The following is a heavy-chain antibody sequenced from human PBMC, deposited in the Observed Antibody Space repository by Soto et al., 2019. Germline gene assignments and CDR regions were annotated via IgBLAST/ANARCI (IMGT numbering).Heavy chain of an antibody. V-gene: IGHV4-31*03. J-gene: IGHJ4*02. CDR1: GGSISSGAYY. Sequence: QVQLQESGPGLVKPSQTLSLTCTVSGGSISSGAYYWSWIHQHPVKGLEWIGYIYYSGNTYYNPSLKSRVTISVDTSKNQFSLKVSSVTAADTAVYYCASESRDGFNSPFDYWGQGTLVTVSS. CDR2: IYYSGNT. D-gene: IGHD5-12*01. CDR3: ASESRDGFNSPFDY.